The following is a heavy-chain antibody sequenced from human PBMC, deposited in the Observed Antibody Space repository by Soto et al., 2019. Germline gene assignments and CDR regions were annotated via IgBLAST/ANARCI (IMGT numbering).Heavy chain of an antibody. J-gene: IGHJ4*02. CDR1: GFTFSNYA. V-gene: IGHV3-23*01. Sequence: GGSLRLSCAASGFTFSNYAMNWVRQAPGKGLEWASTISGSGGSPYYADSVKGRFTISRDNSKNTLYLQMNSLRAGDSAIYYCAKEGTSGLYYFDYWGQGTLVTVSS. CDR2: ISGSGGSP. CDR3: AKEGTSGLYYFDY. D-gene: IGHD6-19*01.